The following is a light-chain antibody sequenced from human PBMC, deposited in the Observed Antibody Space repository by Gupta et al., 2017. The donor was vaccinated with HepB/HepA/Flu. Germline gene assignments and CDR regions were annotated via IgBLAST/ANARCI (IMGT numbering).Light chain of an antibody. J-gene: IGKJ1*01. CDR3: QEVSGSSWT. CDR2: RAS. V-gene: IGKV1-5*03. Sequence: DIQLTQSPSTLSASVGDRVTITCRASQSISDWLAWYQQKTGKAPNLLIYRASTVESGVPSRFSGSGSGTEFTLTISSLQPDDVATYYCQEVSGSSWTFGQGTKVEIK. CDR1: QSISDW.